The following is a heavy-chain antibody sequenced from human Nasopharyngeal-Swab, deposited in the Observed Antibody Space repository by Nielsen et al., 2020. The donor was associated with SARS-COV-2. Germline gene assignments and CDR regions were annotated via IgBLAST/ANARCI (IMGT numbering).Heavy chain of an antibody. J-gene: IGHJ6*02. Sequence: GESLKISCVTSGFTFNMYSMHWVRQAPGRGLEWVASISSSSNYIYYGDSVKGRFTTSRDNTQKSLYLEMNSLRVEDTAVYYCARLGTESYHYYSLDVWGQGTTVTVSS. CDR3: ARLGTESYHYYSLDV. CDR2: ISSSSNYI. D-gene: IGHD1-1*01. CDR1: GFTFNMYS. V-gene: IGHV3-21*01.